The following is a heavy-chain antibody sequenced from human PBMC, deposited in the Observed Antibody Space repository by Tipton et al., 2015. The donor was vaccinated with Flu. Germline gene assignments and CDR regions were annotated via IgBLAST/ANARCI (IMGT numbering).Heavy chain of an antibody. Sequence: SLRLSCAASKFTFSNFWMHWVRQAPGKGLEWVSSIVRSGTTTYYADSVKGRFSISRDNADNSLYLQMNSLRAEDTAVYYCASWGTQEASCWGQGTLVTVSS. CDR2: IVRSGTTT. J-gene: IGHJ4*02. V-gene: IGHV3-48*04. CDR1: KFTFSNFW. D-gene: IGHD2-2*01. CDR3: ASWGTQEASC.